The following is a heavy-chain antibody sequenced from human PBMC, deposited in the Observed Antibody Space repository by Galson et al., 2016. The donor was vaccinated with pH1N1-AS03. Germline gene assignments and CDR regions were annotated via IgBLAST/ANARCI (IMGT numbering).Heavy chain of an antibody. CDR2: IHDDGTMQ. D-gene: IGHD6-19*01. Sequence: SLRLSCAASGFTFNHLGIHWVRQAPGKALEWVAFIHDDGTMQWYADSAKGRFTISRNNSKNTRYLQMNYLSPQDTALYYYAIDFRADTEAFWGQGTQVTVSS. J-gene: IGHJ4*02. V-gene: IGHV3-30*02. CDR3: AIDFRADTEAF. CDR1: GFTFNHLG.